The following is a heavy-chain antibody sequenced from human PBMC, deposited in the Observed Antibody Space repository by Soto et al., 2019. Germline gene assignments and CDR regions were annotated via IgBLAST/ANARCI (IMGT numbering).Heavy chain of an antibody. D-gene: IGHD3-10*01. CDR3: AKAPGSGLYYYSYSGMDV. CDR2: ISGSGGST. Sequence: PVVSLRLSCAASGFTFSSYAMSWVRQAPGKGLEWVSAISGSGGSTYYADSVKGRFTISRDNSKNTLYLQMNSLRAEDTAVYYCAKAPGSGLYYYSYSGMDVWGQGNTVTV. J-gene: IGHJ6*02. CDR1: GFTFSSYA. V-gene: IGHV3-23*01.